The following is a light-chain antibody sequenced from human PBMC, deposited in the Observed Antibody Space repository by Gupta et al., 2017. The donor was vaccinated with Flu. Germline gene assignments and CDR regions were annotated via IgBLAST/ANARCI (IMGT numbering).Light chain of an antibody. CDR1: QGISSY. Sequence: AIRMTQSPSSFSASTGDRVTITCRASQGISSYLAWYQQKPGKAPKLLIYAASTLQTGVPSRFSGSGSGTDFTLTISCLQSEDFATYYCQQEDSCLITFGRGTKVDIK. CDR2: AAS. J-gene: IGKJ4*01. CDR3: QQEDSCLIT. V-gene: IGKV1-8*01.